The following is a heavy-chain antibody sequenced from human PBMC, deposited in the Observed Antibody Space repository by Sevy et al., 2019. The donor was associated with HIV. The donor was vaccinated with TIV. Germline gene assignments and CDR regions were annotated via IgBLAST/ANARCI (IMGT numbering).Heavy chain of an antibody. CDR1: GGSISTYY. CDR2: IYYSGRT. V-gene: IGHV4-59*01. CDR3: ARVIMSTASWGMDV. J-gene: IGHJ6*02. D-gene: IGHD3-16*02. Sequence: SETLSLACSVSGGSISTYYWSWIRQPPGKGLECIGSIYYSGRTYYNPSLKSRVTISVDMSKNQFSLKLRSVTAADTAVHYCARVIMSTASWGMDVWGQGTTVTVSS.